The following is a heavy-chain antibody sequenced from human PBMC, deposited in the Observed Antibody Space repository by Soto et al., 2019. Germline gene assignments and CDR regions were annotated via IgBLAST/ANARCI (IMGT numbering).Heavy chain of an antibody. CDR3: ARGVLI. Sequence: SETLSLTCTVSGGSISSGTYLWSWIRQHPGEGLEWIGCIAYSGNTYYNPSLRSRVTISQDTSKSQFSLTLTAVTAADTAVYYCARGVLIWGQGALVTVS. V-gene: IGHV4-31*03. CDR1: GGSISSGTYL. CDR2: IAYSGNT. D-gene: IGHD3-3*01. J-gene: IGHJ4*02.